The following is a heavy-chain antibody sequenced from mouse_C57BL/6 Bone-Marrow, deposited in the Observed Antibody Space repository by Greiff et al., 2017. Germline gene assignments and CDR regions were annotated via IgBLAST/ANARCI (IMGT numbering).Heavy chain of an antibody. CDR1: SFNIKDYY. CDR3: VLIYYDYDAVGDY. J-gene: IGHJ2*01. CDR2: IDPEDGET. V-gene: IGHV14-2*01. Sequence: EVQLQESGAELVKPGASVKLSCTASSFNIKDYYMHWVKQRPEQGLEWIGRIDPEDGETKSAPKFQGKATITADTSSNTAYLQLSSLTSEDTAVYYCVLIYYDYDAVGDYWGQGTTLTVSS. D-gene: IGHD2-4*01.